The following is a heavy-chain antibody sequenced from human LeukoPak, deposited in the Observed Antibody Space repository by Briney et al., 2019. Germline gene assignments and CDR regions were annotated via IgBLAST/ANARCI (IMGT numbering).Heavy chain of an antibody. J-gene: IGHJ6*03. CDR2: IFTSGIA. Sequence: SETLSLTCTVSGGAIGIYYWNWIRQPAGKGLEWIGRIFTSGIANYNPSLKSRVTMSVDTSKNQFSLNLSSVTAADTAVYYCAREISGTYYNPLGYMDVWGKGTTVTVSS. CDR1: GGAIGIYY. V-gene: IGHV4-4*07. D-gene: IGHD3-10*01. CDR3: AREISGTYYNPLGYMDV.